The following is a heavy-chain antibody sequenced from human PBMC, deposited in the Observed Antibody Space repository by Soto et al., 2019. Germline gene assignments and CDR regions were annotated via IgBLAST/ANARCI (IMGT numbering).Heavy chain of an antibody. CDR3: ARDGVAPGLYFDN. V-gene: IGHV3-7*05. D-gene: IGHD3-3*01. J-gene: IGHJ4*02. Sequence: GGFLRLSYTASGCTFTDYWMSRVRQAPGRGLEWVASIKYDGGEKSYVDSVKGRFTVSRDNAWDSVYLQMASLRAEDTDVYYCARDGVAPGLYFDNWGQGTPVTVSS. CDR1: GCTFTDYW. CDR2: IKYDGGEK.